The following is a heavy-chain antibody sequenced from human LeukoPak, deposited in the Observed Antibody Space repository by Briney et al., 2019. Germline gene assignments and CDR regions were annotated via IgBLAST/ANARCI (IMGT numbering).Heavy chain of an antibody. D-gene: IGHD4-11*01. CDR3: ARINYRAFSI. V-gene: IGHV3-66*01. J-gene: IGHJ3*02. CDR2: IYGDGST. CDR1: AFTVSTNY. Sequence: PGESLRLSCVASAFTVSTNYMIWVRQALGKGLEWVSLIYGDGSTYYADSVKGRVTISRDNSKNTVFLQMNSLRAEDTALYYCARINYRAFSIWGQGTMVTVSS.